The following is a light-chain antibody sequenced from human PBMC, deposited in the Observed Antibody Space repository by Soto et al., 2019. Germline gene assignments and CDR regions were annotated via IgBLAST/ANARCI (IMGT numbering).Light chain of an antibody. Sequence: DIVMTQSPLSLPVTPGEPASISCRSSQSLLHSNGYNYLDWYLQKPGQSPQLLIYLGSNRASGVPDRFSGSGSGTDFTLKISRVEAEDVGVYYCMQALQTPSTFGLGTRLEIK. CDR2: LGS. J-gene: IGKJ5*01. CDR1: QSLLHSNGYNY. V-gene: IGKV2-28*01. CDR3: MQALQTPST.